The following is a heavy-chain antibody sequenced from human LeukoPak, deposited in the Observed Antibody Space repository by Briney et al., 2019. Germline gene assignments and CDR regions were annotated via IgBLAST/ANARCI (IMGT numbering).Heavy chain of an antibody. J-gene: IGHJ3*02. Sequence: VKPSETLSLTCTVSGASISGSPFYWGWIRQPPGKGLEWVATIYHSGSVYYNPSLRSRVTISVDTSKNQFSLEVNAVTAADTALYFCAKYGDALRGVHPGDAFDIWGRGTLVIVSS. CDR1: GASISGSPFY. CDR2: IYHSGSV. CDR3: AKYGDALRGVHPGDAFDI. V-gene: IGHV4-39*01. D-gene: IGHD3-10*01.